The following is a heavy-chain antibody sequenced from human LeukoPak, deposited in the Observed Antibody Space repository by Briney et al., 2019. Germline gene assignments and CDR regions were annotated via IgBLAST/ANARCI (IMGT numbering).Heavy chain of an antibody. D-gene: IGHD4-17*01. Sequence: GASVKVSCKASGYTFTSYYMHWVRQAPGQGLEWMGIINPSGGSTSYAQKFQGRVTMTRDTSTSTVYMELSSLRSEDTAVYYCARGRFDYGDYGGFDYWGQGTLVTVSS. CDR1: GYTFTSYY. CDR2: INPSGGST. J-gene: IGHJ4*02. V-gene: IGHV1-46*01. CDR3: ARGRFDYGDYGGFDY.